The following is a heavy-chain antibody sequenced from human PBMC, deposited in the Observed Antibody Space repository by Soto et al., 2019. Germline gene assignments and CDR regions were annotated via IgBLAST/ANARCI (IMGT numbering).Heavy chain of an antibody. D-gene: IGHD6-19*01. Sequence: SETLFLTCTVSGGSLNTYHWSWIRQPPGKGLEWIGYIYYSGSTNYNPSLKSRVTISLETPRNQFSLKLSSVSAADTAVYYCARLVAVAGTDDWFDPWGQGTLVPVSS. CDR3: ARLVAVAGTDDWFDP. V-gene: IGHV4-59*01. CDR2: IYYSGST. CDR1: GGSLNTYH. J-gene: IGHJ5*02.